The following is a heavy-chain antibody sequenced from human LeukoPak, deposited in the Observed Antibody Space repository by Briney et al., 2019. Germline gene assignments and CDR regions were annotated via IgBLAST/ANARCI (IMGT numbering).Heavy chain of an antibody. CDR2: ISDDGSNK. D-gene: IGHD6-6*01. Sequence: GRSLRLSCAASGLTFTNYSVHWVRQAPGKGLEWVALISDDGSNKYYADSVKGRFTISRDNSKNTLYLQMSSLRGEDTAVYYCARTYGSSADAFDIWGHGTMVTVSS. CDR1: GLTFTNYS. CDR3: ARTYGSSADAFDI. V-gene: IGHV3-30*04. J-gene: IGHJ3*02.